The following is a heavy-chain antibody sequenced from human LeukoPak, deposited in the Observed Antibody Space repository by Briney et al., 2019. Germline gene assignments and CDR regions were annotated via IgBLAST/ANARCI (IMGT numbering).Heavy chain of an antibody. CDR1: GGSIRNYY. Sequence: SETLSLTCSVSGGSIRNYYWNWIRQPRGKGLEWIAYIYYSGATNYNPSLKSRVTISVDTSKMQFSLKLSSVTPADTAVYYCARMPDILTGLDLWGQGALVSVSS. D-gene: IGHD3-9*01. V-gene: IGHV4-59*01. J-gene: IGHJ5*02. CDR3: ARMPDILTGLDL. CDR2: IYYSGAT.